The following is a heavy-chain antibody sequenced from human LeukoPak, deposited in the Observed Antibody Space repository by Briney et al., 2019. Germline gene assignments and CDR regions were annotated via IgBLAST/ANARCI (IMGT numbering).Heavy chain of an antibody. Sequence: SQTLSLTCAISGDTVSSNGAAWDWSRQSPSRSLEWLVRTYYRVKGYNDYAVSVKSRITIHPDTSKNQFSLQLNSVTPEDTAVYYCARDTSSGWYRGKGDYYYYMDVWGKGTTVTVSS. CDR2: TYYRVKGYN. D-gene: IGHD6-19*01. CDR3: ARDTSSGWYRGKGDYYYYMDV. V-gene: IGHV6-1*01. J-gene: IGHJ6*03. CDR1: GDTVSSNGAA.